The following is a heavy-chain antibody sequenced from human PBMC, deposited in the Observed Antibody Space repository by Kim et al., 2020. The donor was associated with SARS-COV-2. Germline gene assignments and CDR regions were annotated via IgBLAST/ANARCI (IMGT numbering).Heavy chain of an antibody. CDR1: GFTFSSYA. CDR2: ISYDGSNK. V-gene: IGHV3-30*04. Sequence: GGSLRLSCAASGFTFSSYAMHWVRQAPGKGLEWVAVISYDGSNKYYADSVKGRFTISRDNSKNTLYLQMNSLRAEDTAVYYCARDRIQLWSKDAFDIWG. CDR3: ARDRIQLWSKDAFDI. J-gene: IGHJ3*02. D-gene: IGHD5-18*01.